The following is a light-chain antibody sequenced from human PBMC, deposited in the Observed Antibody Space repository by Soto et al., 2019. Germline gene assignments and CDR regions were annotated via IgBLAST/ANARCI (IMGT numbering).Light chain of an antibody. CDR2: GVS. J-gene: IGKJ5*01. CDR1: QLFSSN. V-gene: IGKV3-15*01. CDR3: QQYNNWPRA. Sequence: EIVMMQSPATLSVSPGESVTLSCRASQLFSSNLAWYQHKPGQALRLLIYGVSTRDTGVPDRFSGSASGTEFTLTISSLQSEDFAVYYCQQYNNWPRAFGQGTRLEIK.